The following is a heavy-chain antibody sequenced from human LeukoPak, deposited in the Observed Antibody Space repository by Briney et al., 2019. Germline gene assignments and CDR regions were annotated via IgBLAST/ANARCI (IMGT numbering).Heavy chain of an antibody. D-gene: IGHD6-13*01. CDR2: ISWNSGSI. CDR3: TPSLAAAGPRAYFQH. CDR1: GFTFDDYA. V-gene: IGHV3-9*01. Sequence: PGGSLRLSCAASGFTFDDYAMHWVRQAPGKGLEWVSGISWNSGSIGYADSVKGRFTISRDNAKNSLYLQMNSLRAEDTALYYCTPSLAAAGPRAYFQHWGQGTLVTVSS. J-gene: IGHJ1*01.